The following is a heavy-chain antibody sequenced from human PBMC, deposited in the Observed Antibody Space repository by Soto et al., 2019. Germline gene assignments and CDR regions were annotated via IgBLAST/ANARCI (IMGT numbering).Heavy chain of an antibody. CDR3: ARLGRDYDYIWGTGGSFGFDY. Sequence: QLQLQESGPGLVNPSETLSLTCTVSGGSISSSSYYWGWIRQPPGKGLEWIGSIYYSGSTYYNPSLQSRVTISVDTSKNQFSLKLSSVTAADTAVYYCARLGRDYDYIWGTGGSFGFDYWGQGTLVTVSS. CDR1: GGSISSSSYY. J-gene: IGHJ4*02. CDR2: IYYSGST. D-gene: IGHD3-16*01. V-gene: IGHV4-39*01.